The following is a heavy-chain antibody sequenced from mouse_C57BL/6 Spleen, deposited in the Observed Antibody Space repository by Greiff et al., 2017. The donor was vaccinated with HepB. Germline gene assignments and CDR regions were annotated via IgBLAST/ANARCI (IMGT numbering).Heavy chain of an antibody. J-gene: IGHJ3*01. CDR3: VGNSWFAY. V-gene: IGHV10-1*01. D-gene: IGHD2-1*01. CDR1: GFSFNTYA. Sequence: VQLQQSGGGLVQPKGSLKLSCAASGFSFNTYAMNWVRQAPGKGLEWVARIRSKSNNYATYYADSVKDRFTISRDDSESMLYLQMNNLRTEDTAMYYCVGNSWFAYWGQGTLVTVSA. CDR2: IRSKSNNYAT.